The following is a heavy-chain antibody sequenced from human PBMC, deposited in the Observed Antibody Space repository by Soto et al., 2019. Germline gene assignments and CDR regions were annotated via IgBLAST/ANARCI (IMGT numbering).Heavy chain of an antibody. CDR1: GFTFSDYY. CDR2: ISSSGSTI. V-gene: IGHV3-11*01. D-gene: IGHD7-27*01. Sequence: GGSLRLSCAASGFTFSDYYMSWIRQAPGKGLEWVSYISSSGSTIYYADSVKGRFTISRDNAKNSLYLQMNSLRAEDTAVYYCARERNWGIWDRNPYYYMDVWGKGTTVTVSS. J-gene: IGHJ6*03. CDR3: ARERNWGIWDRNPYYYMDV.